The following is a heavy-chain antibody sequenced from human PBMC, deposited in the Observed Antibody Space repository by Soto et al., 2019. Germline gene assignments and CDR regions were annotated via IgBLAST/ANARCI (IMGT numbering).Heavy chain of an antibody. D-gene: IGHD3-3*01. J-gene: IGHJ4*02. Sequence: QVQLQESGPGLVRPSETLSLTCTVSGDSISPYYWAWIRQPPGKGLEWIGYIYYAGSTSYNPSVKGRVTISLDTSKKQFSLELTSVTAADTAVYFCALLGGYYQALPHWGRGTLVTVSS. CDR2: IYYAGST. CDR1: GDSISPYY. V-gene: IGHV4-59*08. CDR3: ALLGGYYQALPH.